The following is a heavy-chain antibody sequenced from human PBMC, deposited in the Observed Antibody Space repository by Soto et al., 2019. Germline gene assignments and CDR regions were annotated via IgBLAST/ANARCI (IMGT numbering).Heavy chain of an antibody. Sequence: EVQLLESGGGLVQPGGSLRLSWAASGFTFSTYAMSWVRQAPGRGLEWVSTIGTADNAYYADSVKGRYTISRDDSKNTLYLQMNSLRVEDSAVYYCAKFRSGINPWGQGTLVTVSS. V-gene: IGHV3-23*01. J-gene: IGHJ5*02. CDR3: AKFRSGINP. CDR2: IGTADNA. CDR1: GFTFSTYA. D-gene: IGHD6-19*01.